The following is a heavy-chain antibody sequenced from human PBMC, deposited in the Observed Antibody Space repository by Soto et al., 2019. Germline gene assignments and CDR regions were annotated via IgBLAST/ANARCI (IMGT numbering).Heavy chain of an antibody. D-gene: IGHD2-21*01. CDR3: AYCGGDCYKHY. CDR2: INAGNGTT. CDR1: GYTFTSYA. Sequence: ASVKVSCKASGYTFTSYAMHWVRQAPGQRLEWMGWINAGNGTTKYSQKFQGRVTITRDTSASTAYMELSSLRSEDTAVYYCAYCGGDCYKHYWGQGTLVTVSS. J-gene: IGHJ4*02. V-gene: IGHV1-3*01.